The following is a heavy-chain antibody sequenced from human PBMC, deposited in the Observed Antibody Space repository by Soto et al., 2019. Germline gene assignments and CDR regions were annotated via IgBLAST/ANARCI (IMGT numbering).Heavy chain of an antibody. V-gene: IGHV2-5*02. Sequence: QITLKESGPTLVKPTHTLTLICAFSVFSLSTNGVGVALILQPPGKALECLALIYWDDDKRYSPSLQRRLTLTKETPKKQVVLTMTNLDPVDTATYYCAHRRARSVLTPGFDYWVQGPLVTVSS. CDR2: IYWDDDK. D-gene: IGHD2-8*01. J-gene: IGHJ4*02. CDR3: AHRRARSVLTPGFDY. CDR1: VFSLSTNGVG.